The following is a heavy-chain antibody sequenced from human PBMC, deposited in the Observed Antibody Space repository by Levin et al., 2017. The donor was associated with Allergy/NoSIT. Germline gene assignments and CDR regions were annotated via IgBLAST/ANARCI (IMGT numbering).Heavy chain of an antibody. CDR1: GGSISNSDYY. D-gene: IGHD3-16*02. CDR2: ISYSGST. V-gene: IGHV4-39*01. CDR3: TRGGVDVWGRYRYQGDY. Sequence: SEILSLTCTVFGGSISNSDYYWGWIRQPPGKGLEWIGTISYSGSTYYNPSLKSRVSISVDTSKNQFSLRLSFVTAADTAVYYCTRGGVDVWGRYRYQGDYWGQGTLVTVSS. J-gene: IGHJ4*02.